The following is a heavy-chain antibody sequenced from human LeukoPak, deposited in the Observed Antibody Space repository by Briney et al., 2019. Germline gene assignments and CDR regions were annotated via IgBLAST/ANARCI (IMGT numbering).Heavy chain of an antibody. J-gene: IGHJ4*02. CDR1: GFTFSSYA. CDR2: IXYDGSNK. D-gene: IGHD3-22*01. Sequence: SLRLSCAASGFTFSSYAMHWVRQAPGKGLEWVAXIXYDGSNKYYADSVKGRFTISRDNPKNTLYLQMNSLRAEDTAVYYCARDGESYYYDSSGYYYYWGQGTLVTVSS. CDR3: ARDGESYYYDSSGYYYY. V-gene: IGHV3-30*04.